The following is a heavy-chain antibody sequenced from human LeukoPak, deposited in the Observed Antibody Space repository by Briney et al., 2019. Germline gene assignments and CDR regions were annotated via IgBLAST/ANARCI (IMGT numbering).Heavy chain of an antibody. CDR3: ASGPYGSGSYLYYYYGMDV. Sequence: SVKVSCKASGGTFSSYAISWVRQAPGQGLEWMGGIIPIFGTANYAQKFQGRVTITADESTSTAYMELSNLRSEDTAVYYCASGPYGSGSYLYYYYGMDVWGKGTTVTVSS. D-gene: IGHD3-10*01. J-gene: IGHJ6*04. V-gene: IGHV1-69*01. CDR2: IIPIFGTA. CDR1: GGTFSSYA.